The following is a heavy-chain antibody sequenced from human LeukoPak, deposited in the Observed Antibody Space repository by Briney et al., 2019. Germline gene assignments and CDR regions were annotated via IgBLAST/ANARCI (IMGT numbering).Heavy chain of an antibody. D-gene: IGHD5-12*01. J-gene: IGHJ4*02. CDR2: IKQDGSET. Sequence: GGSLRLSCAASGITFGGDWMGWVRQAPGKGLEWVANIKQDGSETYYVDSVKGRLTISRDNAKNSLFLQMNSLRAEDTAVYYCARDRGQTGYDLYDYWGQGTLVTVTS. V-gene: IGHV3-7*01. CDR3: ARDRGQTGYDLYDY. CDR1: GITFGGDW.